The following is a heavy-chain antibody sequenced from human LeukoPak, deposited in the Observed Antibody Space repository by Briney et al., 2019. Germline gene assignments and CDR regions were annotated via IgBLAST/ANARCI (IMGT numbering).Heavy chain of an antibody. CDR1: GFTFSSYS. CDR3: ARVRGVGATDDP. J-gene: IGHJ5*02. V-gene: IGHV3-48*04. Sequence: PGGSLRLSCAASGFTFSSYSMNWVRQAPGKGLEWVSYISSSGSTIYYADSVKGRFTISRDNAKNSLYLQMNSLRAEDTAVYYCARVRGVGATDDPWGQGTLVTVSS. D-gene: IGHD1-26*01. CDR2: ISSSGSTI.